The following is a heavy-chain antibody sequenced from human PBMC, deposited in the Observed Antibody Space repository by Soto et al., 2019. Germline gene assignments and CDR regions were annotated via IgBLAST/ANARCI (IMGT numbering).Heavy chain of an antibody. D-gene: IGHD1-26*01. CDR1: GFTFSSYA. Sequence: GGSLRLSCAASGFTFSSYAMSWVRQAPGKGLEWVSAIGASGAGTYYAEYVKGRFTISRDNSENTLYLQMNSLRAEDTAVYYCALRKTGSYFDYWGQGXLVTVYS. V-gene: IGHV3-23*01. CDR3: ALRKTGSYFDY. J-gene: IGHJ4*02. CDR2: IGASGAGT.